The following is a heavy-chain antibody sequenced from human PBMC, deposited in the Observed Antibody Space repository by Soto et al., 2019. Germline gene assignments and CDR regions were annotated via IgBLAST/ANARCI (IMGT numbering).Heavy chain of an antibody. D-gene: IGHD5-12*01. Sequence: EVQLVESGGGLVQPGRSLRLSCAASGFTFDDYAMHWVRQAPGKGLEWVSGISWNSGSIGYADSVKGRFTISRDNAKNSLYLQMNSLRAEDTALYYCAKDEGYSGYDYFDYWCQGTLVTVSS. CDR3: AKDEGYSGYDYFDY. CDR2: ISWNSGSI. CDR1: GFTFDDYA. V-gene: IGHV3-9*01. J-gene: IGHJ4*02.